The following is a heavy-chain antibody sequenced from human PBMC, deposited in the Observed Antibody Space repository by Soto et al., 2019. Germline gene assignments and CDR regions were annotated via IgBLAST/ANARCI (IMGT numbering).Heavy chain of an antibody. V-gene: IGHV4-31*03. J-gene: IGHJ6*02. D-gene: IGHD1-26*01. Sequence: SETLSLTCTVSGDSISSGGSYWTWIRQHPGKGLEWIGYTYYIGSPYYNPPLQSRVTISVDTSKNQVSLKLSSVTAADTAVYYCARAGGTVAAINFYGLDVWGQGTTVTVSS. CDR2: TYYIGSP. CDR3: ARAGGTVAAINFYGLDV. CDR1: GDSISSGGSY.